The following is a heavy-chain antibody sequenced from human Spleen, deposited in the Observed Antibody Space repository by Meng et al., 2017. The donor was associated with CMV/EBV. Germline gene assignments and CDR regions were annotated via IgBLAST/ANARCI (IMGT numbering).Heavy chain of an antibody. J-gene: IGHJ4*02. Sequence: FTGYYMHWVRQAPGQGLEWMGVINPRGGETNYAQKFQGRVSMTRDTSTSTVYMELNSLRSEDTAEYYCARDEGYCSSTNCYKSRFDYWGQGTLVTVSS. CDR3: ARDEGYCSSTNCYKSRFDY. D-gene: IGHD2-2*02. CDR2: INPRGGET. CDR1: FTGYY. V-gene: IGHV1-46*01.